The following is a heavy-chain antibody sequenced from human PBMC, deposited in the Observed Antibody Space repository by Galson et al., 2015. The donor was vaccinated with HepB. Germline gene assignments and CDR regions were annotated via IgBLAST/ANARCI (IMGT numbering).Heavy chain of an antibody. CDR2: ISYDGINK. CDR3: VKSMGPGYYFGMDV. CDR1: GFTFNNFG. Sequence: SLRLSCAASGFTFNNFGIHWVRQAPGKGLEWVAIISYDGINKYYAGSVKGRFTISRDNSKNTLYLQMNSLRAEDTAVYYCVKSMGPGYYFGMDVWGQGTTVTVSS. D-gene: IGHD6-6*01. J-gene: IGHJ6*02. V-gene: IGHV3-30*18.